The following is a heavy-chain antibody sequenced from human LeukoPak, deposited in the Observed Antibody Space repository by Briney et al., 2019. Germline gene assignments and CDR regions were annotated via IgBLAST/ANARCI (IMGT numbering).Heavy chain of an antibody. Sequence: PGGSLRLSCAASGFTFSSYGMHWVRQAPGKGLEWVAVIWYDGSNKYYADSVKGRFTISRDNSKNTLYLQMNSLRAEDTAVYYCARVSYSSGWYIDYWGQGTLVTVSS. CDR3: ARVSYSSGWYIDY. CDR2: IWYDGSNK. CDR1: GFTFSSYG. D-gene: IGHD6-19*01. J-gene: IGHJ4*02. V-gene: IGHV3-33*01.